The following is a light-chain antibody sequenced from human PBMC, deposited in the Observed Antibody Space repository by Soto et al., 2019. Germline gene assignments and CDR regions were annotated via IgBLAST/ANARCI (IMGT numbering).Light chain of an antibody. CDR2: AAS. J-gene: IGKJ4*01. Sequence: DIQLTQSPSFLSASVVDRVTITCLASQGINSHLAWYQQGPGKAPKLLIYAASTLQSGVPSRFSGSASGTEFTLTISSLQPEDFATYYCQQVSGYPLNFGGGTKVDIK. CDR1: QGINSH. V-gene: IGKV1-9*01. CDR3: QQVSGYPLN.